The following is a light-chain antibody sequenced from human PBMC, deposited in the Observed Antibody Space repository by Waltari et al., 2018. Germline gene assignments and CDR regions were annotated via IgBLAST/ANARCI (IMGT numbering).Light chain of an antibody. Sequence: EIIMTKSPATLSLSPGERATLSCRASQSVTNNLAWYQQKPGQAPRLLIYGASTRATSIPARISGSGSGTEFTLTISSLQSEDFAFYYCQQYNNWPLTFGGGTKVEIK. V-gene: IGKV3-15*01. CDR1: QSVTNN. CDR2: GAS. J-gene: IGKJ4*01. CDR3: QQYNNWPLT.